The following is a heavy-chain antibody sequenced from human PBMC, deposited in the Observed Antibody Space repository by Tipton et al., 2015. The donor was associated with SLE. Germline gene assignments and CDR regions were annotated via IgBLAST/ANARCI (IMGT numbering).Heavy chain of an antibody. CDR2: ISSSSSTI. J-gene: IGHJ4*02. Sequence: GSLRLSCAASGFTFSSYSMNWVRQAPGKGLEWVSYISSSSSTIYYADSVKGRFTISRDNAKNSLDLQMNSLRAEDTALYYCARDGNDDYGSAPYYFDYWGQGTLVTVSS. CDR1: GFTFSSYS. D-gene: IGHD3-10*01. CDR3: ARDGNDDYGSAPYYFDY. V-gene: IGHV3-48*04.